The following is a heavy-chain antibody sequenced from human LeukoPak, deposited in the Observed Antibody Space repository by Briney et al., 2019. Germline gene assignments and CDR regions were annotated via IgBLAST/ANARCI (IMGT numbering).Heavy chain of an antibody. CDR2: IDPSDSYT. CDR1: GYGFTSYW. CDR3: ARRGYCSGQSCLHL. V-gene: IGHV5-10-1*01. Sequence: PGESLTISCQGSGYGFTSYWINWVRQMPGKGLEWMGRIDPSDSYTNYSPSFQGHVTISTDKSIRTAYLQWSSLQASDTAIYYCARRGYCSGQSCLHLWGRGTLVTVSS. J-gene: IGHJ2*01. D-gene: IGHD2-15*01.